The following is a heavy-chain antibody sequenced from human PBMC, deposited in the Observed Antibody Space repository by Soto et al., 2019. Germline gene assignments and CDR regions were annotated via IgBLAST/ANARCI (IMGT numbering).Heavy chain of an antibody. CDR1: GGSISSYY. CDR3: ARLRGGYSSGWFDY. V-gene: IGHV4-59*08. CDR2: IYYSGST. Sequence: SETLSLTCTVSGGSISSYYWSWIRQPPGKGLEWIGYIYYSGSTNYNPSLKSRVTISVDTSKNQFSLKLSSVTAADTAVYYCARLRGGYSSGWFDYWGQGTLVTVSS. J-gene: IGHJ4*02. D-gene: IGHD6-19*01.